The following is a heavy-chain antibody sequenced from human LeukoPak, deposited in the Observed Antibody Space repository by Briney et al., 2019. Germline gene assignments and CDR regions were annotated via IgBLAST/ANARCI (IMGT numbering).Heavy chain of an antibody. CDR3: ARGYYYDSSGYLY. J-gene: IGHJ4*02. V-gene: IGHV4-59*12. CDR1: GGSMNTYY. D-gene: IGHD3-22*01. CDR2: IYHSGGT. Sequence: KPSETLSLTCSVSGGSMNTYYWSWIRQSPGKGLEWIGYIYHSGGTNYNPSLKSRVTISIDTSKNQFSLKLSSVTAADTAVYYCARGYYYDSSGYLYWGQGTLVTVSS.